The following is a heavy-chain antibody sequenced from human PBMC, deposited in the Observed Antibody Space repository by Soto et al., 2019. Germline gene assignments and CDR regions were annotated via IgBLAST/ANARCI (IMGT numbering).Heavy chain of an antibody. CDR2: IYHSGST. D-gene: IGHD5-18*01. J-gene: IGHJ4*02. Sequence: QVQLQASGPGLVKPSGSLSLTCAVSGGSFSSSNWWSWVRQPPGKGLEWIAEIYHSGSTNYNPSLNSRDTIPVDRSKNQFSLKLTSVTAADTAVYYCASKRGYSYGFDYWGQGTLVTVSS. CDR1: GGSFSSSNW. V-gene: IGHV4-4*02. CDR3: ASKRGYSYGFDY.